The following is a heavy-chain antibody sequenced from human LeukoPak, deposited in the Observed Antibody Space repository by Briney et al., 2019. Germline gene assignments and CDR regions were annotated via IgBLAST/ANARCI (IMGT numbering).Heavy chain of an antibody. D-gene: IGHD5-18*01. V-gene: IGHV1-8*03. J-gene: IGHJ4*02. CDR2: MNPNSGNT. CDR1: GYTFTSCD. Sequence: ASVKVSCKASGYTFTSCDINWVRQATGQGLEWMGWMNPNSGNTGYAQKFQGRVTITRNTSISTAYMELSSLRSEDTAVYYCAREGYSYGNSFDYWGQGTLVTVSS. CDR3: AREGYSYGNSFDY.